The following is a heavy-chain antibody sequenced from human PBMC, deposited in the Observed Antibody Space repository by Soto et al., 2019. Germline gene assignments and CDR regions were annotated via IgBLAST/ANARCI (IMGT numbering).Heavy chain of an antibody. CDR1: GFSFVNYA. Sequence: GGSLRLSCAASGFSFVNYAMNWVRESPGKGLEWVSGLSGSGTSTYYADSVKGRFTISRDNSRDTLFLQMNSLTADDTAVYYCAKATTNGGWFNPFDSWGQGALVTVSS. V-gene: IGHV3-23*01. J-gene: IGHJ4*02. CDR2: LSGSGTST. CDR3: AKATTNGGWFNPFDS. D-gene: IGHD6-19*01.